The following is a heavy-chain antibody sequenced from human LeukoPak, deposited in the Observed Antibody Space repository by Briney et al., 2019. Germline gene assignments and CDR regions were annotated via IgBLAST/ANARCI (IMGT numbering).Heavy chain of an antibody. CDR1: GFIFSTYA. Sequence: GGSLRLSCAASGFIFSTYAMHWVRQAPGKGLEWVAVISYDGRAKFYADSVKGRFTISRDDPITTLYLQMDSLRPEDTAVYYCAAYCSSASCYPPPIHEYFQHWGQGNLVTVSS. D-gene: IGHD2-2*01. J-gene: IGHJ1*01. CDR3: AAYCSSASCYPPPIHEYFQH. V-gene: IGHV3-30*04. CDR2: ISYDGRAK.